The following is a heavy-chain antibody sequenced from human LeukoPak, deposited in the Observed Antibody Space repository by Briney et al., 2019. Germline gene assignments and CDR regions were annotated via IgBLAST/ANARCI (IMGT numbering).Heavy chain of an antibody. CDR3: AKGSRDTAWHYFDY. CDR2: ISRSSGNT. J-gene: IGHJ4*02. D-gene: IGHD2-21*02. CDR1: GFIFSNYA. Sequence: PGGSLRLSCAASGFIFSNYAMSWARQAPGQGLEWVSGISRSSGNTYYADSVKGRFTISRDNFNNALYLVINSLGAEDTAVYYCAKGSRDTAWHYFDYWGQGALVTVSS. V-gene: IGHV3-23*01.